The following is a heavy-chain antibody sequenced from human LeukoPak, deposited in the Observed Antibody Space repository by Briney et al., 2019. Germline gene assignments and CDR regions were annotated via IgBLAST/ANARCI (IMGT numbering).Heavy chain of an antibody. Sequence: KTSETLSLTCTVSGGSISSGSYYWGWIRQPAGKGLEWIGRIYTSGSTNYNPSLKSRVTISVDTSKNQFSLKLSSVTAADTAVYYCARDLGEQQLGNWFDPWGQGTLVTVSS. J-gene: IGHJ5*02. CDR1: GGSISSGSYY. CDR2: IYTSGST. D-gene: IGHD6-13*01. V-gene: IGHV4-61*02. CDR3: ARDLGEQQLGNWFDP.